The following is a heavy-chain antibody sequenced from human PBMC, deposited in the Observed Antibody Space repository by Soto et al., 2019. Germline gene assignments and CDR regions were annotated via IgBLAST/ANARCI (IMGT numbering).Heavy chain of an antibody. CDR1: GGSFSGYY. J-gene: IGHJ5*02. D-gene: IGHD3-10*01. Sequence: PSETLSLTCAVYGGSFSGYYWSWIRQSPGKGLEWIGQINHSGSTNYRPSLKSRVSISVDTSKNQFSLKLSSVTAADTAVYYCAREVSGSTFYNWFDPWGQGTLVTVSS. V-gene: IGHV4-34*01. CDR3: AREVSGSTFYNWFDP. CDR2: INHSGST.